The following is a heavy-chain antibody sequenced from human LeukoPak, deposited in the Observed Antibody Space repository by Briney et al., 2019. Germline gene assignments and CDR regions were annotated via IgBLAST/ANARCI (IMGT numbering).Heavy chain of an antibody. CDR1: GFTFSMHW. J-gene: IGHJ6*03. V-gene: IGHV3-7*01. D-gene: IGHD3-16*01. Sequence: PGGCLRLSCAAAGFTFSMHWMGWVRQAPGRGLGWVASIKQEGSEKHYVDSVKGRFTISRDNAKTSLYLQMNSLRAEDTAVYYCARDASRPWGSAASYYYMAVWSKGTTATVSS. CDR2: IKQEGSEK. CDR3: ARDASRPWGSAASYYYMAV.